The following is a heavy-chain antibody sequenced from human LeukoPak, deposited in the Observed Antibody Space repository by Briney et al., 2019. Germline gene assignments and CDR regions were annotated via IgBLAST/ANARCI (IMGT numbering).Heavy chain of an antibody. CDR3: ARVYSSSWSDAFDI. V-gene: IGHV3-21*01. D-gene: IGHD6-13*01. CDR2: ISSSSSYI. Sequence: GGSLRLSCATSGFIFDHFGMNWVRQAPGKGLEWVSSISSSSSYIYYADSVKGRFTISRDNAKNSLYLQMNSLRAEDTAVYYCARVYSSSWSDAFDIWGQGTMVTVSS. J-gene: IGHJ3*02. CDR1: GFIFDHFG.